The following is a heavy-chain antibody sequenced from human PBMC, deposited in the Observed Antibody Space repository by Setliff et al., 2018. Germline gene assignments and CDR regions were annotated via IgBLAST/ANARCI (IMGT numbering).Heavy chain of an antibody. CDR2: IYPGNADT. J-gene: IGHJ5*02. Sequence: GESLKISCKGSGYSLSNFWIGWVRQMPGKGLEWMGTIYPGNADTRYSPSFQGQVTISTDTSINTAFLQWNNLKASYTAVYYCARRGERFFNWFDPWGQGTLVTVSS. CDR1: GYSLSNFW. CDR3: ARRGERFFNWFDP. V-gene: IGHV5-51*01. D-gene: IGHD2-21*01.